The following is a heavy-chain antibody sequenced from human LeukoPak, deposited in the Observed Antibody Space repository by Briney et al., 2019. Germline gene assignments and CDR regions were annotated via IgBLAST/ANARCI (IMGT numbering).Heavy chain of an antibody. J-gene: IGHJ4*02. CDR1: GFTFTSSA. Sequence: ASVKVSCKASGFTFTSSAMQWVRQACGQRLEWIGWIVVGSGNTNYAQKFQERVTITRDMSTSTAYMELSSLRSEDTAVYYCARDSIAARTGLAYWGQGTLVTVSS. V-gene: IGHV1-58*02. CDR2: IVVGSGNT. CDR3: ARDSIAARTGLAY. D-gene: IGHD6-6*01.